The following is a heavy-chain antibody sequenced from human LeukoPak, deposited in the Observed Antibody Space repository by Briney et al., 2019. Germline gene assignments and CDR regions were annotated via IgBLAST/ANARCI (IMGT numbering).Heavy chain of an antibody. CDR3: AFSGSYGVY. Sequence: PRGSLRLSCVASGFMFSDYNMNWVRQAPGKGLEWVSYISSSSSTIYYADSVKGRFTISRDNAKKSVYLQMNSLRAEDTAVFYCAFSGSYGVYWGQGTLVTVSS. J-gene: IGHJ4*02. D-gene: IGHD1-26*01. CDR2: ISSSSSTI. V-gene: IGHV3-48*01. CDR1: GFMFSDYN.